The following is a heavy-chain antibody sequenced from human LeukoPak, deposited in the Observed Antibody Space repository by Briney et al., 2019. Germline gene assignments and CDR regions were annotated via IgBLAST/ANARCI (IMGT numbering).Heavy chain of an antibody. CDR1: GFTFSSYA. V-gene: IGHV3-23*01. Sequence: GGSPRLSCAASGFTFSSYAMSWVRQAPGKGLEWVSAISGSGGSTYYADSVKGRFTISRDNSKNTLYLQMNSLRAEDTAVYYCAKRSSGPYYFDYWGQGTLVTVSS. J-gene: IGHJ4*02. CDR3: AKRSSGPYYFDY. D-gene: IGHD6-19*01. CDR2: ISGSGGST.